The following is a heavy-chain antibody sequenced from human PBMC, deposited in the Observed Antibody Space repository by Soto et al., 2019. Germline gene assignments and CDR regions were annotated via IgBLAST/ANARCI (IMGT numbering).Heavy chain of an antibody. J-gene: IGHJ3*02. V-gene: IGHV3-23*01. CDR2: ISGSGGST. CDR1: RFTFSSYA. Sequence: GSLRLSCAASRFTFSSYAMSWVRQAPGKGLEWVSAISGSGGSTYYTDSVKGRFTISRDNSNNTLYLQMHSLRAEDTAIYYCANPRGYCSSTSCPALDAFDIWGQGTMVTVSS. D-gene: IGHD2-2*01. CDR3: ANPRGYCSSTSCPALDAFDI.